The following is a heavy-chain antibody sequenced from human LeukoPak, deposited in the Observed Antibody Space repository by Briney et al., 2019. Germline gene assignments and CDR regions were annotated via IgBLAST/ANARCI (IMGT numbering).Heavy chain of an antibody. Sequence: GGSLRLSCAASGFTFSDYYMSWIRQAPGKGLEWVSYISGSGSTIYYADSVKGRFTISRDNAKNSLYLQMNSLRAEDTAVYYCASHLPYCSGGSCYYYYGMDVWGQGTTVTVSS. V-gene: IGHV3-11*01. CDR2: ISGSGSTI. CDR3: ASHLPYCSGGSCYYYYGMDV. D-gene: IGHD2-15*01. J-gene: IGHJ6*02. CDR1: GFTFSDYY.